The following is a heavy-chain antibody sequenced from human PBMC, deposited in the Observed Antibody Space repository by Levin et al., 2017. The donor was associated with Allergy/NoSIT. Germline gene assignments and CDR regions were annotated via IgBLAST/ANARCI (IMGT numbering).Heavy chain of an antibody. CDR3: TRDPGRGYGMDV. J-gene: IGHJ6*02. CDR1: GASVSSNTAA. Sequence: SSETLSLTCAISGASVSSNTAAWNWIRQSPSRGLEWLGRTYFRSKWINEYAESVKSRISVNPDTSKNQFSLHLNSVTPDDTAVYYCTRDPGRGYGMDVWGQGTTVTVSS. CDR2: TYFRSKWIN. V-gene: IGHV6-1*01.